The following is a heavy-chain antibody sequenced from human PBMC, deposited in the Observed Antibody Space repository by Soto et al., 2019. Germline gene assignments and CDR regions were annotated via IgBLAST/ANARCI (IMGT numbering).Heavy chain of an antibody. Sequence: QVQLVQSGAEVKKPGSSVKVSCKASADTFNSYSLSWLRQAPGQRLEWMGGITPVFGSADYAQTFEDRLTITADVSTSTIYMELSSLRSDDTAVYYCARSLEGTTVPNWFDPWGQGALVTVSS. CDR1: ADTFNSYS. J-gene: IGHJ5*02. CDR2: ITPVFGSA. D-gene: IGHD4-17*01. V-gene: IGHV1-69*01. CDR3: ARSLEGTTVPNWFDP.